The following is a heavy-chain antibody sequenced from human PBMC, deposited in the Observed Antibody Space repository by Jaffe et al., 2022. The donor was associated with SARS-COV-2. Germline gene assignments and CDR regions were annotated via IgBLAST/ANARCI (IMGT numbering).Heavy chain of an antibody. J-gene: IGHJ4*02. D-gene: IGHD1-26*01. Sequence: EVQLVESGGGLVKPGGSLRLSCEASGFTFSYAWMNWVRQAPGKGLEWVGRIKSKSDGGTTDYAAPVKGRFTISRDDSKNTLYLQMNSLKTEDTAVYYCTTVLIWGELGSAGVREADYWGQGTLVTVSS. CDR2: IKSKSDGGTT. V-gene: IGHV3-15*01. CDR3: TTVLIWGELGSAGVREADY. CDR1: GFTFSYAW.